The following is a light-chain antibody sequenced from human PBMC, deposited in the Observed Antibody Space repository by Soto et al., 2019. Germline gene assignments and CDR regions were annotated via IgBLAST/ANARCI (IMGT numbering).Light chain of an antibody. V-gene: IGKV1-12*01. CDR1: QGISSW. J-gene: IGKJ3*01. CDR3: QQDIHFPFT. Sequence: DIQMTQSPSSVSASVGDRVTITCRASQGISSWLAWYQQKPGQAPKLLIYGASNLQSGVPSRFSGSGSGTDFTLTIYSLQPEDFATYYYQQDIHFPFTFGPGTKVYVK. CDR2: GAS.